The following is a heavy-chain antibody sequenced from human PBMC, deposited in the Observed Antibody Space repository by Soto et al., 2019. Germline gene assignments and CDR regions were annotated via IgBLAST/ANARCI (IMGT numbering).Heavy chain of an antibody. CDR1: GFTFSGYW. D-gene: IGHD2-8*01. V-gene: IGHV3-74*01. CDR3: ARGYCSNGECSKTFDF. CDR2: IKSDGSST. J-gene: IGHJ4*02. Sequence: GGSLRLSCAASGFTFSGYWMHWVRQAPGKGLVWVSRIKSDGSSTSYADSVKGRFTISRDNAKNTLYLQMNSLRAEDTAEYYCARGYCSNGECSKTFDFWGQGTLVTVST.